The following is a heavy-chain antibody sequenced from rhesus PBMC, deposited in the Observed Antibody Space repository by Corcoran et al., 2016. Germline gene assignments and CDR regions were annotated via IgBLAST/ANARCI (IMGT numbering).Heavy chain of an antibody. J-gene: IGHJ4*01. Sequence: QVQLQESGPGVVKPSETLSLTCAVSGFSISSGYDWSWIRQPPGKGLEWIGYNYVSSGSTNYNPSLKNRVTISKDTSKTQFSLRLSSVTAADTAVYYCARSPPAQYYFDYWGQGVLVTVSS. CDR3: ARSPPAQYYFDY. CDR2: NYVSSGST. CDR1: GFSISSGYD. V-gene: IGHV4-76*01.